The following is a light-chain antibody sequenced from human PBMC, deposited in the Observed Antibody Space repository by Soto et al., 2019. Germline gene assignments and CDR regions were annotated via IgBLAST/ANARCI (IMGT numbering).Light chain of an antibody. CDR2: DVS. Sequence: QSVLTQPASVSGSPGQSITISCTGTSSDVGAYNYVSWYQQHPDKAPKVLIYDVSNRPSGVSNRLSGSKTGNTASLTTAGVQAEDEADYYCNSYTGSNTLYVFGTGTKLTVL. CDR3: NSYTGSNTLYV. CDR1: SSDVGAYNY. V-gene: IGLV2-14*01. J-gene: IGLJ1*01.